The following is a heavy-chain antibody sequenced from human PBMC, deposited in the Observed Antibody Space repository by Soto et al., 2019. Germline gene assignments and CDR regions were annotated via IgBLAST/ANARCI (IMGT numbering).Heavy chain of an antibody. Sequence: QVQLVQSGAEVKKPGASVKVSCKASGYTFTSYGISWVRQAPGQGLEWMGWISAYNGNTNYAQKLQGRVTMTTDTATSTAYMELRSLRSDDTAVYYCARDGLDCSSTSCYSGFSDYWGQGTLVTVSS. CDR2: ISAYNGNT. CDR3: ARDGLDCSSTSCYSGFSDY. J-gene: IGHJ4*02. CDR1: GYTFTSYG. D-gene: IGHD2-2*01. V-gene: IGHV1-18*01.